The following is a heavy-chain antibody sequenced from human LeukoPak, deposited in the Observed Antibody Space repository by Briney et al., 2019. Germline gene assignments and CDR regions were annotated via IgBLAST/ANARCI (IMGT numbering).Heavy chain of an antibody. D-gene: IGHD2-2*01. Sequence: GGSLRLSCAASGFTFSSYDMHWVRQATGKGLEWFSAIGTAGDTYYPGSVKGRFTISRGNAKNSLYLQMNSLRAGDTAVYYCARARGYCSSTSCYEGYYFDYWGQGTLVTVSS. V-gene: IGHV3-13*01. CDR3: ARARGYCSSTSCYEGYYFDY. CDR1: GFTFSSYD. J-gene: IGHJ4*02. CDR2: IGTAGDT.